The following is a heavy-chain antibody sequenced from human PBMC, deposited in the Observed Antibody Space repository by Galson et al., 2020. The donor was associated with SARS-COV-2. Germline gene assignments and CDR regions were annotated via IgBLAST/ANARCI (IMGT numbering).Heavy chain of an antibody. CDR1: GFTFSSYW. J-gene: IGHJ6*02. Sequence: PGGSLRLSCAASGFTFSSYWMSWVRQAPGKGLEWVANIKQDGSEKYYVDSVKGRFTISRDNAKNSLYLQMNSLRAEDTAVYYCARDMAAAGTRGRAYYYGMDVWGQGTTVTVSS. V-gene: IGHV3-7*01. CDR3: ARDMAAAGTRGRAYYYGMDV. D-gene: IGHD6-13*01. CDR2: IKQDGSEK.